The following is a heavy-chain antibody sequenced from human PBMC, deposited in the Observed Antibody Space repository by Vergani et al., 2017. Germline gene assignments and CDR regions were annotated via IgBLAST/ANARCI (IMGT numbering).Heavy chain of an antibody. D-gene: IGHD2-8*02. V-gene: IGHV4-39*01. CDR3: ARGCCLGGGCCKRLFDY. J-gene: IGHJ4*02. Sequence: QLQLQESGPGLVKPSATLSLTCSVSGASIRSSNYYWGWIRQHPGKGLEWIACIYYSGSTYYNPSLKSRVTISVDTSKNQFSLKLSSVTAADTAVYFCARGCCLGGGCCKRLFDYWGQGILVTVSS. CDR1: GASIRSSNYY. CDR2: IYYSGST.